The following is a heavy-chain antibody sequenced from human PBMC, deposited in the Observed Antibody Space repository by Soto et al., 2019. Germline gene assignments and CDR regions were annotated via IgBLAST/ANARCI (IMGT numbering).Heavy chain of an antibody. V-gene: IGHV3-33*01. CDR3: ARSRAAVAGYNWSDP. D-gene: IGHD6-19*01. Sequence: GGSLRLSCAASGFTFSSYGMHWVRQAPGKGLEWVAVIWYDGSNKYYADSVKGRFTISRDNSKNTLYLQMNSLRAEDTAVYYCARSRAAVAGYNWSDPWGKETLVTVSS. J-gene: IGHJ5*02. CDR2: IWYDGSNK. CDR1: GFTFSSYG.